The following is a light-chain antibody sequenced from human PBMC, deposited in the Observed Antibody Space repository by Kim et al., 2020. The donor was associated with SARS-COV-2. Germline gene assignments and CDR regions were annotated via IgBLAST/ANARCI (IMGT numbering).Light chain of an antibody. CDR2: KAS. CDR1: QTISTW. CDR3: QQYNTYSGT. J-gene: IGKJ1*01. V-gene: IGKV1-5*03. Sequence: DIQMTQSPSTLSASVGDRVTITCRASQTISTWLAWYQQKPGKAPKLLIYKASSLESGVPSRFSGSGSGTEFTLTISSLQTDDFATYYCQQYNTYSGTFGQGTKVDIK.